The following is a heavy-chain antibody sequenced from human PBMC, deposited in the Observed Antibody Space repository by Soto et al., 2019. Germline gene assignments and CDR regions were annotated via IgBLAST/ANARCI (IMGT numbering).Heavy chain of an antibody. CDR3: ARGYDYVWGSYRYYYYYGMDV. Sequence: QVQLVQSGAEVKKPGSSVKVSCKASGGTFSSYAISWVRQAPGQGLEWMGGIIPIFGTANYAQKFQGRVTITADESTSTAYMVLNSLRSEDTAVYYCARGYDYVWGSYRYYYYYGMDVCGQGTTVTVSS. CDR2: IIPIFGTA. V-gene: IGHV1-69*01. J-gene: IGHJ6*02. D-gene: IGHD3-16*02. CDR1: GGTFSSYA.